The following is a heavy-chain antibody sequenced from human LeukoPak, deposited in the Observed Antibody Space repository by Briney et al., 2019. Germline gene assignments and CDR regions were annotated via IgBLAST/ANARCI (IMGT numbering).Heavy chain of an antibody. CDR2: ISAYNGNT. V-gene: IGHV1-18*04. CDR1: GYTFTSYY. CDR3: ARAYCGGDCFDFDY. Sequence: GASVKVSCKASGYTFTSYYMHWVRQAPGQGLEWMGWISAYNGNTNYAQKLQGRVTMTTDTSTSTAYMELRSLRSDDTAVYYCARAYCGGDCFDFDYWGQGTLVTVSS. D-gene: IGHD2-21*02. J-gene: IGHJ4*02.